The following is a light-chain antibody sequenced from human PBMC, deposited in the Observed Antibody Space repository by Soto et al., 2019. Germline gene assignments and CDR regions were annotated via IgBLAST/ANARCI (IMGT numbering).Light chain of an antibody. J-gene: IGKJ3*01. V-gene: IGKV3-15*01. CDR2: RAS. Sequence: EIVLTQSPDTLSLSPGERSTLSCMASQSITNNLAWYQHKPGQAPRLLIYRASARATGIPARFSGSGSGTEFTLTINSLQSEDFAVYYCQQYNQWPGTFGPGTKVDI. CDR3: QQYNQWPGT. CDR1: QSITNN.